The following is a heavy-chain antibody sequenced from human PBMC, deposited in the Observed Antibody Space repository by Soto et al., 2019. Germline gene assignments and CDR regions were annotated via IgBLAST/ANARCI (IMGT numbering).Heavy chain of an antibody. CDR2: ISGSGGST. CDR3: AKGDTAAAGIVDY. Sequence: EVQLLESGGGLVQPGGSLRLSCAASGFTFSTYAMTWVRQAPGKGLEWVSAISGSGGSTYYADSVKGRFTISRDNYKNTLYLQMNTLRAEDTAVYYCAKGDTAAAGIVDYWGQGTLVTVSS. CDR1: GFTFSTYA. J-gene: IGHJ4*02. D-gene: IGHD6-13*01. V-gene: IGHV3-23*01.